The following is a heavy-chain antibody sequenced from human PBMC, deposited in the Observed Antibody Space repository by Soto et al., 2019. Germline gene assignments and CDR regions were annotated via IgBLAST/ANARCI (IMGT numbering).Heavy chain of an antibody. CDR1: GYTFTSYG. J-gene: IGHJ4*02. D-gene: IGHD1-26*01. CDR3: ARASTSRGSYYLVDC. CDR2: ISAYNGNT. V-gene: IGHV1-18*04. Sequence: QVQLVQSGAEVKKPGASVKVSCKASGYTFTSYGISWVRQAPGQGLEWMGWISAYNGNTNYAQKLQGRVTMTTDTSTSTAYRELRSLRSDDTAVYYCARASTSRGSYYLVDCWGQGTLVTVSS.